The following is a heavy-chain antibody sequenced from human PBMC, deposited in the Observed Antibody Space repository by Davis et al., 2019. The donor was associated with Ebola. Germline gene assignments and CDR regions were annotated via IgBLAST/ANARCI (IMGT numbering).Heavy chain of an antibody. Sequence: SETLSLTCTVSGGSISTYYWSWIRQPPGKGLEWIGYIYKSGATSYNPSLKSRVTISLDTSRNQFSLQLRSVTAADTAMYYCARATQYYDFWSGYYTGGYFDYWGQGTLVTVSS. J-gene: IGHJ4*02. D-gene: IGHD3-3*01. CDR3: ARATQYYDFWSGYYTGGYFDY. V-gene: IGHV4-59*01. CDR2: IYKSGAT. CDR1: GGSISTYY.